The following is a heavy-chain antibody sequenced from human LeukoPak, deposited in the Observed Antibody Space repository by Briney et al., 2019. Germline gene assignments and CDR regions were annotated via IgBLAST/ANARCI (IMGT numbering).Heavy chain of an antibody. V-gene: IGHV1-69*06. J-gene: IGHJ4*02. D-gene: IGHD3-10*01. CDR2: IIPIFGTA. Sequence: GASVKVSCKASGGTFSSYAISWVRQAPGQGLEWMGGIIPIFGTANYAQKFQGRVTITADKSTSTAYMELSRLRSEDTAVYYCARDRLLWFGELSVREKYFDYWGQGTLVTVSS. CDR3: ARDRLLWFGELSVREKYFDY. CDR1: GGTFSSYA.